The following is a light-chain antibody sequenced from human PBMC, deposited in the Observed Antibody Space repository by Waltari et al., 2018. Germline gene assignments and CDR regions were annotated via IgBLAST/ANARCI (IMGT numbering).Light chain of an antibody. CDR3: HQYCSMPYT. CDR2: GAS. Sequence: DIVMTQSPDSLPVSLGERATFNCKSSQSVSYSSDNKNCLAWYQQKPGQPPRLLIYGASTRESGVPDRFSGGGSGTEFSLTISRLQAEDVAVYYCHQYCSMPYTFGQGTKLEIK. CDR1: QSVSYSSDNKNC. J-gene: IGKJ2*01. V-gene: IGKV4-1*01.